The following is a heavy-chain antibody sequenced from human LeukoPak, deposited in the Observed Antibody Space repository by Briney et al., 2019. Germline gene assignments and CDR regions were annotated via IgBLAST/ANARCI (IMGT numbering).Heavy chain of an antibody. Sequence: ASVKVSCKASGYTFTDYYIHWVRQAPVQGLEWMGWINPNTGCTNYAKKFQGRVTMTKDTPIRTAYMELRRLRSDDTAVYYCARSDCSTGTCYNYWGQGTLVTVSS. CDR3: ARSDCSTGTCYNY. CDR1: GYTFTDYY. V-gene: IGHV1-2*02. CDR2: INPNTGCT. D-gene: IGHD2-15*01. J-gene: IGHJ4*02.